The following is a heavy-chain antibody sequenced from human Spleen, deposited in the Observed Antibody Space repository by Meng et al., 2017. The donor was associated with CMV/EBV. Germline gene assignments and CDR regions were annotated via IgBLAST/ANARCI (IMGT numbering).Heavy chain of an antibody. CDR1: FSLRTRGVG. J-gene: IGHJ4*02. V-gene: IGHV2-5*01. Sequence: FSLRTRGVGVGWIRQPPGKALEWLAVIFWNDDKRFSPSLKSRLTISKDTSKNQVVLTMTNMDPVDTATYFCAHSPLGYSYGYQYYFDSWGQGTLVTVS. D-gene: IGHD5-18*01. CDR3: AHSPLGYSYGYQYYFDS. CDR2: IFWNDDK.